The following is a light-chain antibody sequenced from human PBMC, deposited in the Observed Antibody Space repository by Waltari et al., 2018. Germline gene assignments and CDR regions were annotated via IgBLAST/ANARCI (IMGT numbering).Light chain of an antibody. CDR2: QVS. CDR3: MQGSHWPFN. J-gene: IGKJ3*01. Sequence: DVVMTQSPLSLPVTLGQSASIHCRSSLTLVHNDGTTYLNWFHQRPGQSPRRLIYQVSNRDSGVPDRFSGSGSVTDFTLKISRVEADDVGVYYCMQGSHWPFNFGPGTKVDIK. CDR1: LTLVHNDGTTY. V-gene: IGKV2-30*02.